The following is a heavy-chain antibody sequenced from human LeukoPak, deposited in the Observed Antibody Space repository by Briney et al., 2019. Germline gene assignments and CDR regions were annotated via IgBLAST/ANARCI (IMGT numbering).Heavy chain of an antibody. Sequence: SVKVSCKASGGTFSSYAISWVRQAPGQGLEWMGRIIPILGIANYAQKFQGRVTITADKSTSTAYMELSSLRSEDTAVYYCASSSIRGEWVLDYWGQGTLVTVSS. D-gene: IGHD1-26*01. CDR2: IIPILGIA. CDR1: GGTFSSYA. J-gene: IGHJ4*02. CDR3: ASSSIRGEWVLDY. V-gene: IGHV1-69*04.